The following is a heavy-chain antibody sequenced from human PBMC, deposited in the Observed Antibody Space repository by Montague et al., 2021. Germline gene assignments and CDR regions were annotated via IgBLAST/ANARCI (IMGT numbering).Heavy chain of an antibody. Sequence: SETLSLTCSVSGDSVRCGIYHWGWIRQSPGKGLEWIGYICDGGSATYKTSLGSRVTISVDTSRNQFSLEVRSVTAADTAKYYCAREWSAFDFWGQGIMVTVSS. CDR2: ICDGGSA. CDR3: AREWSAFDF. D-gene: IGHD1-26*01. J-gene: IGHJ3*01. V-gene: IGHV4-61*01. CDR1: GDSVRCGIYH.